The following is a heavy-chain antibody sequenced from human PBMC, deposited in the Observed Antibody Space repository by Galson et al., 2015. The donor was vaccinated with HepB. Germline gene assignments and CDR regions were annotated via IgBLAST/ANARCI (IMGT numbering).Heavy chain of an antibody. D-gene: IGHD5-18*01. J-gene: IGHJ6*02. Sequence: SVKVSCKASGGTFSSYAISWVRQAPGQGLEWMGGIIPIFGTANYAQKFQGRVTITADKSTSTAYMELSSLRSEDTAVYYCAVGYSYGSYYYYGMDVWGQGTTVTVSS. CDR3: AVGYSYGSYYYYGMDV. CDR1: GGTFSSYA. V-gene: IGHV1-69*06. CDR2: IIPIFGTA.